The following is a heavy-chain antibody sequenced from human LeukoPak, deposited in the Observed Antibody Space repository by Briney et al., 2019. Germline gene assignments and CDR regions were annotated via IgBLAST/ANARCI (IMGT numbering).Heavy chain of an antibody. CDR2: INSDNGDT. CDR1: GYSFTTFS. J-gene: IGHJ4*02. V-gene: IGHV1-3*01. Sequence: ASVKVSCKASGYSFTTFSIHWVRQAPGQSLDWMGRINSDNGDTEYSQRFQGRLTFTRDTSATTAYMELSSLTSEDTAVYYCARYMTVSGLRSTKGYWGQGTLVTVSS. D-gene: IGHD6-19*01. CDR3: ARYMTVSGLRSTKGY.